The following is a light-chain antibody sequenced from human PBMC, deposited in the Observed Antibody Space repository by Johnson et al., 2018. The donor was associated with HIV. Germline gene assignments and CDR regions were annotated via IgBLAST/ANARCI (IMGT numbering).Light chain of an antibody. CDR3: GTWDSSLSAGGV. Sequence: QSVLTQPPSVSAAPGQKVTISCSGRTSNIGNNYVSWYQQFPGTAPKLLIYENDKRPSGIPDRFSGSKSGTSATLGITGLQTGDEADYYCGTWDSSLSAGGVFGPGTKVTVL. CDR1: TSNIGNNY. V-gene: IGLV1-51*02. J-gene: IGLJ1*01. CDR2: END.